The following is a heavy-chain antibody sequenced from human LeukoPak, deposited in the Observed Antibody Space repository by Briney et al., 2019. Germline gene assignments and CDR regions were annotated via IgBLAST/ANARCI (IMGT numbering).Heavy chain of an antibody. CDR1: GFTFSSFA. CDR3: SKDRDVTMFGVVIIRARDY. CDR2: ISSSGGST. D-gene: IGHD3-3*01. J-gene: IGHJ4*02. Sequence: GGSLRLSCAASGFTFSSFAMSWIRQAPGKGLEWVSTISSSGGSTYYADSVKGRFTISRDNSKSTLYLQMNSLRAEDTAVYYCSKDRDVTMFGVVIIRARDYWGQGTLVTVSS. V-gene: IGHV3-23*01.